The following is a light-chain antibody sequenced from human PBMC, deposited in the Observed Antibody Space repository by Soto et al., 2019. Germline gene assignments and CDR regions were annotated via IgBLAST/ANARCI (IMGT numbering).Light chain of an antibody. CDR3: QQYGSSPIT. J-gene: IGKJ5*01. CDR2: GTS. CDR1: QSVSITS. Sequence: EIVLTQSPGTLSLSPGERATLSCRASQSVSITSLAWYQQKPGQAPRLLIYGTSSRATAIPDRFSGSGSGTDFTLTISRLEPEYFAVDYCQQYGSSPITFGQGTRLETK. V-gene: IGKV3-20*01.